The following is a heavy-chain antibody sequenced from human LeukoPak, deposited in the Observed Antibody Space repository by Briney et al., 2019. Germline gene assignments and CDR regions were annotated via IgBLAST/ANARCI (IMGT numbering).Heavy chain of an antibody. CDR3: ARDPDLSGYSFFDS. V-gene: IGHV3-74*01. CDR1: GFTLSSYW. Sequence: GGSLRLSCAASGFTLSSYWMHWVRQAPGKGLVWVSRINGDGSRTAYADFVKGRFTISRDNAKNTLYLQMNSLRAEDTAVYYCARDPDLSGYSFFDSWGQGTLVTASS. D-gene: IGHD3-22*01. CDR2: INGDGSRT. J-gene: IGHJ4*02.